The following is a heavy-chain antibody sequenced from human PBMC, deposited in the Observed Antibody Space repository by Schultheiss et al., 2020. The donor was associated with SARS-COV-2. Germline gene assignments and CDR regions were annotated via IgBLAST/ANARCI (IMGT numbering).Heavy chain of an antibody. J-gene: IGHJ3*01. D-gene: IGHD3-3*01. CDR3: ARQRTYYDSWSGLDGFDL. Sequence: ASVKVSCKASGGTFSSYAISWVRQAPGQGLEWMGWVTADNGDAKYAQKFQDRVTMGRDTSTSTAYMELRSLRSDDTAVYYCARQRTYYDSWSGLDGFDLWGQGTMVTVSS. CDR2: VTADNGDA. CDR1: GGTFSSYA. V-gene: IGHV1-18*01.